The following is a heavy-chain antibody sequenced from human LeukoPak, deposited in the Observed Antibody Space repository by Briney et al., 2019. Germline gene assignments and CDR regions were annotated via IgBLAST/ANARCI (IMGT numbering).Heavy chain of an antibody. CDR3: ARQGGLRTRTYWHFDL. Sequence: PSETLSLTCTVSGGSISSSSYYWGWIRQPPGKGLEWIGSIYYSGSTYYNPSLKSRVTISVDTSKNQFSLKLSSVTAADTAVYYCARQGGLRTRTYWHFDLWGRGTLVTVSS. CDR2: IYYSGST. V-gene: IGHV4-39*01. CDR1: GGSISSSSYY. J-gene: IGHJ2*01. D-gene: IGHD1-14*01.